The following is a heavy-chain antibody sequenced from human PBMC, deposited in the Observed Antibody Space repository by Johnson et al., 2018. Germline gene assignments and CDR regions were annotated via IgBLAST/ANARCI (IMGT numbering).Heavy chain of an antibody. D-gene: IGHD3-10*01. CDR2: IGTAGDT. CDR3: AREAGSELLWFGELSNYYYYMDV. Sequence: VQLVESGGGLVQPGGSLRLSCTASGFTFSSYDMHWVRQFTGKGLEWVSAIGTAGDTYYPGSVKGRFTISRDNAKNSLYLQMNSLRAGDTAVYYCAREAGSELLWFGELSNYYYYMDVWGKGTTVTVSS. J-gene: IGHJ6*03. V-gene: IGHV3-13*01. CDR1: GFTFSSYD.